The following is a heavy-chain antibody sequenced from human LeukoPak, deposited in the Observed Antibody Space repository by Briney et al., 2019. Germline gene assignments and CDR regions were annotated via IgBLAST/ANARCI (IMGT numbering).Heavy chain of an antibody. CDR1: GFTFSSYW. Sequence: GGSLRLSCAASGFTFSSYWMGWVRQAPGKGLEWVANIKQDGSEKYYVDSVKGRFTISRDNAKNSLYLQMNSLRAEDTAVYYCARDGIQLWLASMDVWGQGTTVTVSS. J-gene: IGHJ6*02. D-gene: IGHD5-18*01. V-gene: IGHV3-7*01. CDR3: ARDGIQLWLASMDV. CDR2: IKQDGSEK.